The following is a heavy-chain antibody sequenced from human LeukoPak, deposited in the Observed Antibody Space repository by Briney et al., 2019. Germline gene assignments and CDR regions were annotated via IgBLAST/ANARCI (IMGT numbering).Heavy chain of an antibody. Sequence: GGSLRLSCAASGFTFNSFGMHWVRQAPGEGLQWVALISFDGNNQNHADSVKGRFTISRDNSKNTLYLQMNSLRADDTAVYYCGKEKFCPGTCYDYWGQGTLVTVSS. J-gene: IGHJ4*02. V-gene: IGHV3-30*18. CDR1: GFTFNSFG. CDR3: GKEKFCPGTCYDY. CDR2: ISFDGNNQ. D-gene: IGHD3-10*02.